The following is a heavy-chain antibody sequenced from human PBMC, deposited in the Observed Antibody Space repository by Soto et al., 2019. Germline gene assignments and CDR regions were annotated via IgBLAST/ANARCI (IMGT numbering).Heavy chain of an antibody. D-gene: IGHD3-10*01. CDR2: IYYSGST. J-gene: IGHJ5*02. Sequence: PSETLSLTCTVSGGSISSSSYYWGWIRQSPGKGLEWIGSIYYSGSTYYNPSLKSRVTISVDTSKNQFSLKLSSVTAAETAVYYCARHGSGSYYNNWFDPCGEGTLVTVSS. CDR1: GGSISSSSYY. V-gene: IGHV4-39*01. CDR3: ARHGSGSYYNNWFDP.